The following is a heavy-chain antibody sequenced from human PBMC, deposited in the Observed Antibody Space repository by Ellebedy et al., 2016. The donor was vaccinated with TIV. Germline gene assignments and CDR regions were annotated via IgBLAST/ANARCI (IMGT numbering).Heavy chain of an antibody. D-gene: IGHD1-7*01. CDR2: IGGDDHT. CDR3: AKLPVAYNWNYADDY. Sequence: GESLKISCVASGFNFDSNAMSWVRQTPGKGLEWVAGIGGDDHTHYAHLVEGRFTISRDRSKSTLHLEMSRLRVEDTAVYYCAKLPVAYNWNYADDYWGQGTLVTVSS. V-gene: IGHV3-23*01. CDR1: GFNFDSNA. J-gene: IGHJ4*02.